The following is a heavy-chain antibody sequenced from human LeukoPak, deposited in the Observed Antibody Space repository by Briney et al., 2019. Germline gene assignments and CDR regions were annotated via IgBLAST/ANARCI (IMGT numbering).Heavy chain of an antibody. Sequence: PGGSLRLSCAVSGFTCSNYEMNWVRQAPGKGLEWVSYISISGNSIYYADSVKGRFTISRDNSKNSLYLQMDSLRAEDTAVYYCARDIERVHLWSDYWGQGTLVTVSS. D-gene: IGHD1-1*01. CDR2: ISISGNSI. CDR1: GFTCSNYE. V-gene: IGHV3-48*03. CDR3: ARDIERVHLWSDY. J-gene: IGHJ4*02.